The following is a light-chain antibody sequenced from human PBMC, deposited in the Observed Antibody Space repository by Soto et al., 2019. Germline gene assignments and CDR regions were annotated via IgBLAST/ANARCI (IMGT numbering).Light chain of an antibody. CDR3: LHDFNFPYT. CDR2: AAS. Sequence: AIQMTQSPSSLSASVGDRVTITCRASQGIKNDLAWYQQKPGKDHKFLVYAASNLQSGVPSRFSGSGPGTDFPLNISSLQPEDFATYYCLHDFNFPYTFGQGTKMEIK. J-gene: IGKJ2*01. V-gene: IGKV1-6*01. CDR1: QGIKND.